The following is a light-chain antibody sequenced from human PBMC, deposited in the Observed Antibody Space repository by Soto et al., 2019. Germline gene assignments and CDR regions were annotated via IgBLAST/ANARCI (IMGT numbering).Light chain of an antibody. Sequence: QSALTQPASVSGSPGQSITISCTGTSSDVGGYNYVSWYQQHPGKAPKLMIYEVSNRPSGVSNRFSGSKSGNTASLTISGLQAEDEADYYCNSYTSSNTLNWVCGGGTKLTVL. CDR1: SSDVGGYNY. CDR3: NSYTSSNTLNWV. J-gene: IGLJ3*02. V-gene: IGLV2-14*01. CDR2: EVS.